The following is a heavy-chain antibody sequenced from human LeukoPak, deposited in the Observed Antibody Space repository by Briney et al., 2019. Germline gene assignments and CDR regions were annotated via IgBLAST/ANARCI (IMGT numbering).Heavy chain of an antibody. J-gene: IGHJ4*02. V-gene: IGHV3-23*01. CDR2: ISGTGGST. Sequence: GGSLRLSCAASGFTFSTYALNWVRQAPGKGLEWVSTISGTGGSTYYADSVKGRFTISRDNSKNTLYLQMSSLRAEDTAVYYCAKDRGRYYDSSGFYWGYYFDSWGQGILVTVST. CDR3: AKDRGRYYDSSGFYWGYYFDS. CDR1: GFTFSTYA. D-gene: IGHD3-22*01.